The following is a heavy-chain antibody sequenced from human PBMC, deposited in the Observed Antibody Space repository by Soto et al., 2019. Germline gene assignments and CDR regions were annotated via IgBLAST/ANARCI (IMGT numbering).Heavy chain of an antibody. CDR2: IIPIFGTA. CDR1: GGTFSSYA. D-gene: IGHD3-10*01. Sequence: QVQLVQSGAEVKKPGSSVKVSCKASGGTFSSYAISWVRQAPGQGLEWMGGIIPIFGTANYAQKFQGRVTITADESTITAYMELSSLRSEDTAVYYCARVYYYGSGSYGANWFDPWGQGTLVTVSS. CDR3: ARVYYYGSGSYGANWFDP. V-gene: IGHV1-69*01. J-gene: IGHJ5*02.